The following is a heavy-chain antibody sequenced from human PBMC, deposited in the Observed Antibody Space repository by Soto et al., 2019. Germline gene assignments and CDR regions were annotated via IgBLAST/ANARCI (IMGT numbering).Heavy chain of an antibody. CDR1: GYTLTELS. CDR2: FDPEDGET. V-gene: IGHV1-24*01. CDR3: ATVAGVTAWVYYYDSSAPGDWFDP. J-gene: IGHJ5*02. D-gene: IGHD3-22*01. Sequence: ASVKVSCTVSGYTLTELSMHWVRQAPGKGLEWMGGFDPEDGETIYAQKFQGRVTMTEDTSTDTAYMELSSLRSEDTAVYYCATVAGVTAWVYYYDSSAPGDWFDPWGQGTLVTVS.